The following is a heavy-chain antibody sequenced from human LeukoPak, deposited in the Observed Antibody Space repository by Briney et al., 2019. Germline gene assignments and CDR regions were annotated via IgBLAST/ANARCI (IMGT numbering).Heavy chain of an antibody. V-gene: IGHV4-39*01. CDR2: IYYSGST. D-gene: IGHD2-2*01. J-gene: IGHJ6*03. CDR3: ARHKADIVVVPAAVYYYYYHMDV. Sequence: SETLSLTCTVSGVSISSSNYYWGWIRQPPGKGLEWIGSIYYSGSTYYNPSLKSRVTISVDTSKNQFSLKLSSVTAADTAVYYCARHKADIVVVPAAVYYYYYHMDVWGKGTTVTVSS. CDR1: GVSISSSNYY.